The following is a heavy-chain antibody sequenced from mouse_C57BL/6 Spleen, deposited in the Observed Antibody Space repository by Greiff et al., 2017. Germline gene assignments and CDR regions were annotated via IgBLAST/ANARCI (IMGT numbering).Heavy chain of an antibody. CDR2: IHPSDSDT. D-gene: IGHD3-3*01. CDR1: GYTFPSYW. Sequence: QVQLRQSGAELVKPGASVKVSCKASGYTFPSYWMHWVKQRPGQGLEWIGRIHPSDSDTNYNQKFKGKATLTVDKSSSTAYMQLSSLTSGDSAVYYCAIRDPFAYWGQGTLVTVSA. V-gene: IGHV1-74*01. CDR3: AIRDPFAY. J-gene: IGHJ3*01.